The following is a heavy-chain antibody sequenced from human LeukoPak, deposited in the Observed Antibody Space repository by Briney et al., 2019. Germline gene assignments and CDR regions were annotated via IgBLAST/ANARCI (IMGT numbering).Heavy chain of an antibody. J-gene: IGHJ5*02. CDR3: ARQRARGVVRRNWFDP. D-gene: IGHD3-10*01. CDR1: GGPFSGYY. V-gene: IGHV4-34*01. CDR2: INHSGST. Sequence: PSETLSLTCAVYGGPFSGYYWSWIRQPPGKGLEWIGEINHSGSTNYNPSLKSRVTISVDTSKNQFSLKLSSVTAADTAVYYCARQRARGVVRRNWFDPWGQGTLVTVSS.